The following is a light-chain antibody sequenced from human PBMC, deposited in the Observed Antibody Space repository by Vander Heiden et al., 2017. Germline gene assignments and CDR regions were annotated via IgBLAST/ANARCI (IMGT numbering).Light chain of an antibody. CDR2: GNS. J-gene: IGLJ2*01. Sequence: QSVLTPPPSVSGAPGQRVPIPCPGSSPNIGAGYDVHWYQQLPETAPNLLIYGNSNRHSGVPDRFSGSKSGTSAALAITGLQAEEEADYYCQAYDSSRSGSEVFGGGTKLTVL. V-gene: IGLV1-40*01. CDR1: SPNIGAGYD. CDR3: QAYDSSRSGSEV.